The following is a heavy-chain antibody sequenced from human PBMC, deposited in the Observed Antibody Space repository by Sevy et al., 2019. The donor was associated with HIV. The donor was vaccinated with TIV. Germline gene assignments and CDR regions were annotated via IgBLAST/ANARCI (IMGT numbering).Heavy chain of an antibody. CDR1: GGSFSGYY. Sequence: SETLSLTCAVYGGSFSGYYWSWIRQPPGKGLEWIGEINHSGSTNYNPSLKSRVTISLDTSNNQFSLKLSSVTAADTAVYYCARHCGGDCSHAFDIWGQGTMVTVSS. CDR2: INHSGST. J-gene: IGHJ3*02. D-gene: IGHD2-21*02. V-gene: IGHV4-34*01. CDR3: ARHCGGDCSHAFDI.